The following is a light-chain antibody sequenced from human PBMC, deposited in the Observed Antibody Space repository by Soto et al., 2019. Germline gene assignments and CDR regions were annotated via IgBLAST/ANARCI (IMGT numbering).Light chain of an antibody. V-gene: IGKV3-20*01. CDR2: GAS. CDR1: QSVSRSY. CDR3: QQYGSSPRT. Sequence: EIVLTQSPGILSLSPGERATLSCRASQSVSRSYLAWYQQKPGQAPRLLIYGASRRATGIPDRFSGSGSGTDFTLTISRLEPEDFAVYYCQQYGSSPRTFGQGTKLEIK. J-gene: IGKJ2*01.